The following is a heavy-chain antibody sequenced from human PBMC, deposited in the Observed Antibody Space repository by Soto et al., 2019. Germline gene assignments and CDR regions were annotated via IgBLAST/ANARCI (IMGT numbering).Heavy chain of an antibody. CDR1: GGSISSYY. J-gene: IGHJ6*03. CDR2: IYYSGST. CDR3: AFQAQYDMDV. D-gene: IGHD6-6*01. Sequence: SETLSLTCTVSGGSISSYYWSWIRQPPGKGLEWIGYIYYSGSTNYNPSLKSRVTISVDTSKNQFSLKLSSVTAADTAVYYCAFQAQYDMDVWGKGTTVTVSS. V-gene: IGHV4-59*01.